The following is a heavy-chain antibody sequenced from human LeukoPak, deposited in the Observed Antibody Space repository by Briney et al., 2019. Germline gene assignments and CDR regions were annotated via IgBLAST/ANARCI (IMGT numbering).Heavy chain of an antibody. V-gene: IGHV4-4*07. Sequence: SETLSLTCTVSGGSLSSYYWSWLRQPAGKGLEWIGRIYTSGSTNYNPSLKSRVTMSVDTSKNQCSLKLSSVTAADTAVYYCARASGRYYYDSSGYAFDIWGQGTMVSVSS. CDR1: GGSLSSYY. CDR3: ARASGRYYYDSSGYAFDI. D-gene: IGHD3-22*01. CDR2: IYTSGST. J-gene: IGHJ3*02.